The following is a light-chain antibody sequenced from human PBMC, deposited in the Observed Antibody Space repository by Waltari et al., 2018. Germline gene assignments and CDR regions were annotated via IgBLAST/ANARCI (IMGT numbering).Light chain of an antibody. V-gene: IGKV3-15*01. CDR2: VAS. Sequence: IVMTQSPATLSVSPGEGATLSCKASQSLISNLAWYQQKPGQLPRLLIYVASTRATGIPARFSGSGSGTEFTLTISSLQAEDFAVYYCQERGRTFGQGTKVEIK. CDR1: QSLISN. CDR3: QERGRT. J-gene: IGKJ1*01.